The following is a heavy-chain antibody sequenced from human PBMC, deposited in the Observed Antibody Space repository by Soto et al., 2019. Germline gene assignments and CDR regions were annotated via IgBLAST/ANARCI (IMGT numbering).Heavy chain of an antibody. Sequence: GDSLRLSFPTSGFTFSIYFMHGLRQAPGVGLEWVAAISYDGSNKYYADSVKGRFTISRDNSKNTLYLQMNSLRAEDTAVYYCAKDRITMVRGAISRHRGDYGMDVWGQGT. CDR2: ISYDGSNK. J-gene: IGHJ6*02. CDR1: GFTFSIYF. CDR3: AKDRITMVRGAISRHRGDYGMDV. D-gene: IGHD3-10*01. V-gene: IGHV3-30*18.